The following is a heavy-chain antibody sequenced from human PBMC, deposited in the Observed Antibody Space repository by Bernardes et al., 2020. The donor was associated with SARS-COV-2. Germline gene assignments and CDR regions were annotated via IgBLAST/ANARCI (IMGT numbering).Heavy chain of an antibody. J-gene: IGHJ4*02. CDR2: IWYDGSNK. CDR1: GFTFSSYG. Sequence: GGSLRLSCAASGFTFSSYGMHWVRQAPGKGLEWVAVIWYDGSNKYYADSVKGRFTISRDNSKNTLYLQMNSLRAEDTAVYYCARDLGVWAFESRRGYSYGLDYWGQGTLVTVSS. D-gene: IGHD5-18*01. CDR3: ARDLGVWAFESRRGYSYGLDY. V-gene: IGHV3-33*01.